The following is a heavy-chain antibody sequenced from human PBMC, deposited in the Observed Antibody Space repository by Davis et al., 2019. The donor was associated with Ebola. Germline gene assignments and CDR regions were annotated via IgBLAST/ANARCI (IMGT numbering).Heavy chain of an antibody. CDR3: ARDCLGTSCPVSVDNWFDP. CDR2: ISSSGSYI. Sequence: GGSLRLSCAASGFTFSSYAMSWVRQAPGKGLEWVSLISSSGSYIYYADLVKGRFTVSIDNAKKSLSLQMNSLRAEDTAVYYCARDCLGTSCPVSVDNWFDPWGQGLLVTVSS. J-gene: IGHJ5*02. V-gene: IGHV3-21*01. D-gene: IGHD2-2*01. CDR1: GFTFSSYA.